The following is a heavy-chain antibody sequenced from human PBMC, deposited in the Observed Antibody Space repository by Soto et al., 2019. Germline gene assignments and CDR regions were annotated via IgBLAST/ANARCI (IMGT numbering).Heavy chain of an antibody. CDR1: GGSFSDYY. CDR3: ARTPTRGASAWLDP. V-gene: IGHV4-34*01. J-gene: IGHJ5*02. D-gene: IGHD1-26*01. CDR2: IHLSGRV. Sequence: QVQLQQWGSGLLKPSETLSLTCAIYGGSFSDYYWHWIRQSPGKGLEWIGEIHLSGRVNFTPSLKRRTSVSMDTSRNQFFLTLRSVTAADTAVYFCARTPTRGASAWLDPWGRGHLVTVSS.